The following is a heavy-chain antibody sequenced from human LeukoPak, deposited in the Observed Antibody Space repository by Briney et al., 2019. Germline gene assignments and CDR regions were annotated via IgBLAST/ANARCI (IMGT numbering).Heavy chain of an antibody. CDR3: ARGGEDGDYIDY. CDR1: GYTFTSYA. J-gene: IGHJ4*02. Sequence: ASVKVSCKASGYTFTSYAMHWVRQAPGQRLEWMGWINAGNGNTKYSQEFQGRVTITRDTSASTAYMELSSLRSEDMAVYYCARGGEDGDYIDYWGQGTLVTVSS. D-gene: IGHD3-16*01. CDR2: INAGNGNT. V-gene: IGHV1-3*03.